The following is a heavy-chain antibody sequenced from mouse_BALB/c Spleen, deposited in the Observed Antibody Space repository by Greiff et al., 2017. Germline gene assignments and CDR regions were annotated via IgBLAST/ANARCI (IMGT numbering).Heavy chain of an antibody. J-gene: IGHJ4*01. CDR1: GYAFSSYW. CDR3: AIYYGLYYAMDY. V-gene: IGHV1-80*01. CDR2: IYPGDGDT. D-gene: IGHD2-1*01. Sequence: VQLVESGAELVRPGSSVKISCKASGYAFSSYWMNWVKQRPGQGLEWIGQIYPGDGDTNYNGKFKGKATLTADKSSSTAYMQLSSLTSEDSAVYFCAIYYGLYYAMDYWGQGTSVTVSS.